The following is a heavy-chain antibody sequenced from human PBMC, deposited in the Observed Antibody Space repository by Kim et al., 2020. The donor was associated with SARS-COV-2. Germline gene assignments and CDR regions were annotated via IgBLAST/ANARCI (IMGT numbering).Heavy chain of an antibody. D-gene: IGHD3-3*01. V-gene: IGHV4-59*08. CDR2: IYYSGST. CDR1: GGSISSYY. CDR3: ARQRNPTRYDFWSGYLDY. Sequence: SETLSLTCTVSGGSISSYYWSWIRQPPGKGLEWIGYIYYSGSTNYNPSLKSRVTISVDTSKNQFSLKLSPVTAADTAVYYCARQRNPTRYDFWSGYLDYWGQGTLVTVSS. J-gene: IGHJ4*02.